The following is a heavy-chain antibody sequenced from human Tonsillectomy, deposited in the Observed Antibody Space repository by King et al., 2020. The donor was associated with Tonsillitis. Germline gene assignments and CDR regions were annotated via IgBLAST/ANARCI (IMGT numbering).Heavy chain of an antibody. CDR1: GFTFDDYA. CDR3: VKDDQFGQTGYYYMDV. D-gene: IGHD3-10*01. V-gene: IGHV3-43*02. J-gene: IGHJ6*03. CDR2: ISGDGGKT. Sequence: VQLVESGGGVVQPGGSLRLSCATSGFTFDDYAMHWVRQAPGNGLEWVSLISGDGGKTFYTDSVKGRFTISRDNSKNSLYLQMNSLRTEDTALYYCVKDDQFGQTGYYYMDVWGKGTTVTVSS.